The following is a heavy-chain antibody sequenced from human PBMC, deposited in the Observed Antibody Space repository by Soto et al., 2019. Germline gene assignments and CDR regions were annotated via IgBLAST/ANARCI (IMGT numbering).Heavy chain of an antibody. CDR2: ISGSGDST. CDR3: ATDVGGYCSGGSCYSLDY. J-gene: IGHJ4*02. CDR1: GFTFSSYA. Sequence: EVQLLESGGGLVQSGGSLRLSCAASGFTFSSYAMTWVRQAPGKGLEWVSSISGSGDSTYYADSVKGRFTISRDNSKNSLYLQMNSLRAEDTAVYYCATDVGGYCSGGSCYSLDYWGQGTLVIVSS. D-gene: IGHD2-15*01. V-gene: IGHV3-23*01.